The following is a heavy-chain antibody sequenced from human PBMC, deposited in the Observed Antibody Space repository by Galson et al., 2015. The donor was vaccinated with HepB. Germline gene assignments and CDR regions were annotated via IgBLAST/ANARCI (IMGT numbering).Heavy chain of an antibody. Sequence: SLRLSCAASGFTFSDYYMSWIRQAPGKGLEWVSYISNRSNYTNYADSVRGRFTISRDNAKNSLYLQMTSLRVDDTAVYYCARERYCYSSSCYYYNYHGMDVWGQGTTVTVS. CDR2: ISNRSNYT. V-gene: IGHV3-11*05. CDR3: ARERYCYSSSCYYYNYHGMDV. CDR1: GFTFSDYY. D-gene: IGHD2/OR15-2a*01. J-gene: IGHJ6*02.